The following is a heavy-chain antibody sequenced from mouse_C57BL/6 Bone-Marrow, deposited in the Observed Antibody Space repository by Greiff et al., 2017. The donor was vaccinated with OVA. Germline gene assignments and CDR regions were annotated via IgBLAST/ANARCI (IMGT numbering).Heavy chain of an antibody. D-gene: IGHD1-1*01. J-gene: IGHJ2*01. CDR3: ARGGVITTVVARDY. Sequence: VQLQQSGAELARPGASVKLSCKASGYTFTSYGISWVKQRTGPGLEWIGEIYPRSGNTYYNEKFKGKATLTADTSSSTAYMELRSLTSEDSAVYFCARGGVITTVVARDYWGQGTTLTVSS. CDR2: IYPRSGNT. CDR1: GYTFTSYG. V-gene: IGHV1-81*01.